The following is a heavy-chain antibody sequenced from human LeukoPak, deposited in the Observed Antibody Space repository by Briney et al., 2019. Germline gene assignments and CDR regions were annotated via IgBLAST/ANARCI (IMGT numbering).Heavy chain of an antibody. CDR3: ARGWASEAFDY. CDR1: GFTFSTYG. CDR2: VSSSSSYI. D-gene: IGHD3-16*01. Sequence: GGSLRLSCAASGFTFSTYGMNWVRQAPGRGLEWVSSVSSSSSYIYYADSVKGRFTISRDNAKNSLYLQMDSLRVEDTAVYYCARGWASEAFDYWGQGTLVTVSS. J-gene: IGHJ4*02. V-gene: IGHV3-21*01.